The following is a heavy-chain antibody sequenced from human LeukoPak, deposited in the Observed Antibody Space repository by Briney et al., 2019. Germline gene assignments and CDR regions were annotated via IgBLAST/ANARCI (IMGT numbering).Heavy chain of an antibody. CDR3: ARDRRDGYDNNWFDP. D-gene: IGHD5-24*01. V-gene: IGHV1-46*01. Sequence: ASVKVSCKASGYTFTSYYMHWVRQAPGQGLEWMGIINPSGGSTSYAQKFQGRVTMTRGMSTSTVYMELSSLRSEDTAVYYCARDRRDGYDNNWFDPWGQGTLVTVSS. J-gene: IGHJ5*02. CDR2: INPSGGST. CDR1: GYTFTSYY.